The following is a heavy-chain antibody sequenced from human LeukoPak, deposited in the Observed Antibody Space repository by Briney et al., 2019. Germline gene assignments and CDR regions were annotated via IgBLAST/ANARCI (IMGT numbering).Heavy chain of an antibody. Sequence: ASVKVSCKASGGTFSSYAITWVRQAPGQGLEWMGGIIPIFGTANYAQKFQGRVTITTDESTSTAYMELSSLRSEDTAVYYCARGHRGSYQAVHAFDIWGQGTMVTVSS. CDR2: IIPIFGTA. CDR3: ARGHRGSYQAVHAFDI. J-gene: IGHJ3*02. D-gene: IGHD1-26*01. CDR1: GGTFSSYA. V-gene: IGHV1-69*05.